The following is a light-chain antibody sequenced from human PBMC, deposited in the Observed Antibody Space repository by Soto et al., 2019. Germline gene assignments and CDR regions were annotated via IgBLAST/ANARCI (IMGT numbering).Light chain of an antibody. J-gene: IGLJ1*01. V-gene: IGLV2-8*01. CDR3: SSYAGNNNYV. CDR2: GVG. Sequence: QSVLTQPPSASGSPGQSVTISCTGSRGDVATYALVSGYQQHPGKAPKLMSYGVGKRPSGVPDRFSGSKSGNTASLTVSGLQAEDEADYFCSSYAGNNNYVFGSGTKLTVL. CDR1: RGDVATYAL.